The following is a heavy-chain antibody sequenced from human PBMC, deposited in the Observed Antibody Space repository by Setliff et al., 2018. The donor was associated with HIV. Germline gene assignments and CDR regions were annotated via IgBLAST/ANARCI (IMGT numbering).Heavy chain of an antibody. Sequence: SVMVSCKASGGTFGNYGVGWVRQAPGQGLEWVGGIVPIRNIANYAQEFQGRATITTDKSTSTVYMEVRDLKPDDTALYYCARGWSEGTHLFQVEYFQHWGQGTLVTVSS. CDR3: ARGWSEGTHLFQVEYFQH. CDR2: IVPIRNIA. J-gene: IGHJ1*01. V-gene: IGHV1-69*10. CDR1: GGTFGNYG. D-gene: IGHD1-1*01.